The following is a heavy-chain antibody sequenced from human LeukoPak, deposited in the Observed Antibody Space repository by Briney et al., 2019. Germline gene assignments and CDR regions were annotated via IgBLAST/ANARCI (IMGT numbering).Heavy chain of an antibody. J-gene: IGHJ5*01. V-gene: IGHV3-23*01. CDR1: GFTFTSYV. CDR3: AKGAGSSPSNWFDS. D-gene: IGHD6-6*01. Sequence: PGGTLRLSCAASGFTFTSYVMSWVRQAPGKGLEWATTISGSGGSTYYADSVKGRFTISRDNSKNTLYLQMSSLTAEDTALYYCAKGAGSSPSNWFDSWGQGTLVTVSS. CDR2: ISGSGGST.